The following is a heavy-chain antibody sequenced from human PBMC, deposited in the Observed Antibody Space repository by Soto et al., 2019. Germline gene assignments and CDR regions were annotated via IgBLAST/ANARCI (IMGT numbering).Heavy chain of an antibody. V-gene: IGHV4-39*01. J-gene: IGHJ4*02. D-gene: IGHD1-20*01. CDR2: VFYTGFT. CDR3: ATSQKGYNWNYFDH. CDR1: GASISGSYYY. Sequence: SETLSLTCAVSGASISGSYYYWAWLRQSPGKGPEWIGSVFYTGFTSYNPSLESRVSVSVDTSKSQFSLKLSAVTPADTAVYYCATSQKGYNWNYFDHWGQGALVTVSS.